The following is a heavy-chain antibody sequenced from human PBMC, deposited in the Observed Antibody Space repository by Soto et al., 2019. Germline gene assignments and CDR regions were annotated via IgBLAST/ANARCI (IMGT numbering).Heavy chain of an antibody. CDR3: ARSMDDYYYYGMDV. Sequence: SGGSLRLSCSASGFTFSSYSMNWVRQAPGKGLEWVSYISSSSSTIYYADSVKGRFTISRDNAKNSLYLQMNSLRAEDTAVYYCARSMDDYYYYGMDVWGQGTTVTVSS. D-gene: IGHD3-10*01. V-gene: IGHV3-48*01. CDR1: GFTFSSYS. J-gene: IGHJ6*02. CDR2: ISSSSSTI.